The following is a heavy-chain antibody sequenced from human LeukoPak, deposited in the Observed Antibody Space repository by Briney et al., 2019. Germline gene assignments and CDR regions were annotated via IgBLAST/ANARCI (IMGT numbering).Heavy chain of an antibody. CDR3: AREGRSGYDLTGYYGMDV. D-gene: IGHD5-12*01. CDR1: GFTFSSYE. Sequence: GGSLRLSCAASGFTFSSYEMNWVRQAPGKGLEWVSYISSSGSTIYYADSVKGRFTISRDNAKNSLYVQMNSLRAGDTAVYYCAREGRSGYDLTGYYGMDVWGKGTTVTVSS. CDR2: ISSSGSTI. V-gene: IGHV3-48*03. J-gene: IGHJ6*04.